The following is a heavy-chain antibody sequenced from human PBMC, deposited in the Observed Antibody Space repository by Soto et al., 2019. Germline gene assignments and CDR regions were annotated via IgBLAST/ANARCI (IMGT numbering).Heavy chain of an antibody. Sequence: QVQLVESGGGLVNPGGSLRLSCVASGFNIRDHYMNWVRQAPGRGLEWVSYMSGSGSDVNYVDSVRGRFTMSRDNAQNSLFLQMNSLRAEETAVYYCARTARLLDSWGPGTLVTVSS. D-gene: IGHD2-21*01. CDR1: GFNIRDHY. CDR2: MSGSGSDV. J-gene: IGHJ4*02. CDR3: ARTARLLDS. V-gene: IGHV3-11*01.